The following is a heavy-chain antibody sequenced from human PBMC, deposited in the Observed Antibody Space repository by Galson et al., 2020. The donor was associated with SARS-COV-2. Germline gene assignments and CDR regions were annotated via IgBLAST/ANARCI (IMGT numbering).Heavy chain of an antibody. Sequence: GGSLRLSCAASGFTFSSYAMHWVRQAPGKGLEWVAVISYDGSNKYYADSVKGRFTISRDNSKNTLYLQMNSLRAEDTAVYYCATEPEYSYGYTFDYWGQGTLVTVSS. J-gene: IGHJ4*02. CDR1: GFTFSSYA. CDR3: ATEPEYSYGYTFDY. CDR2: ISYDGSNK. V-gene: IGHV3-30-3*01. D-gene: IGHD5-18*01.